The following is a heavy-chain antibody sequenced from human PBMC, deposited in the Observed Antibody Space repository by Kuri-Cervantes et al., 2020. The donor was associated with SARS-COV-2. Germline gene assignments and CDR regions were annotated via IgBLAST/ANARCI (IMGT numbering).Heavy chain of an antibody. CDR1: GYIFTIYG. J-gene: IGHJ4*02. V-gene: IGHV1-3*01. Sequence: ASVKVSCKASGYIFTIYGMHWVRQAPGQRPEWMGWISAGNDNTQYSQKFQGRVTITRDTSENTAYIELSSLRSEDTAVYYCARRTGAFDYWGQGTLVTVSS. CDR2: ISAGNDNT. D-gene: IGHD7-27*01. CDR3: ARRTGAFDY.